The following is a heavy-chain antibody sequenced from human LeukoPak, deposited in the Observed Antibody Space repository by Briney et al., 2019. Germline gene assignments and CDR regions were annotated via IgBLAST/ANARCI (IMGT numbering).Heavy chain of an antibody. CDR3: ARESLTGDYVIDP. Sequence: ASVKVSCKASGYTFTGHYIHWVRQAPGQGLEWMGIINPSGGSTSYAQKFQGRVTMTRDTSTSTVYMELSSLRSEDTAVYYCARESLTGDYVIDPWGQGTLVTVSS. J-gene: IGHJ5*02. V-gene: IGHV1-46*01. D-gene: IGHD7-27*01. CDR2: INPSGGST. CDR1: GYTFTGHY.